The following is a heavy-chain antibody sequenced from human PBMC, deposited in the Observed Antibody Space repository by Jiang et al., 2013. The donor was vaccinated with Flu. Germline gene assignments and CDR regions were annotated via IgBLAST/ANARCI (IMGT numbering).Heavy chain of an antibody. CDR3: AREGGSYSLEGYFDY. CDR1: GFTFSSYS. CDR2: ISSSSSYI. V-gene: IGHV3-21*01. Sequence: AASGFTFSSYSMNWVRQAPGKGLEWVSSISSSSSYIYYADSVKGRFTISRDNAKNSLYLQMNSLRAEDTAVYYCAREGGSYSLEGYFDYWGQGTLVTVSS. D-gene: IGHD1-26*01. J-gene: IGHJ4*02.